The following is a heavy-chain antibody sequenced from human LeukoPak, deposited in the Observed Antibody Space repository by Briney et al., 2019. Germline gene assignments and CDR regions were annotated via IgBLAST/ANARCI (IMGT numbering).Heavy chain of an antibody. CDR3: ARWNLGSDY. CDR2: ISSSSTTK. CDR1: GFTFSAYD. V-gene: IGHV3-48*04. D-gene: IGHD1-1*01. J-gene: IGHJ4*02. Sequence: GGSLRLSCAASGFTFSAYDMNWVRQAPGKGLKWLSYISSSSTTKYHADSVKGRFTISRDNTKNSLYLQMNSLRAEDTGVYYCARWNLGSDYWGQRTLVTVSS.